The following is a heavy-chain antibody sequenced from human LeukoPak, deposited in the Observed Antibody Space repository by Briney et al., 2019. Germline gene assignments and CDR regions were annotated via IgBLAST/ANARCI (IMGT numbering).Heavy chain of an antibody. J-gene: IGHJ6*02. D-gene: IGHD3-3*01. Sequence: PGGSQRLSCAASGFTFSSYAMSWVRQAPGKGLEWVSAISGSGGSTYYADSVKGRFTISRDNSKHTLYLQMNSLRAEDTAVYYCASKLYYDFWSGYPYYYGMDVWGQGTTVTVSS. CDR1: GFTFSSYA. CDR2: ISGSGGST. V-gene: IGHV3-23*01. CDR3: ASKLYYDFWSGYPYYYGMDV.